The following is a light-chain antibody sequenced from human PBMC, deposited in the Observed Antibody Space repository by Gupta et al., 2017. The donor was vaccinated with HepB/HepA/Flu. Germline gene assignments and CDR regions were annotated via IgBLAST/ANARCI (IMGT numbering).Light chain of an antibody. J-gene: IGKJ2*04. Sequence: DIQMTQSPSSLSASVGERVTITCRASQSISNYLNWYQQKPGKAPKLLIYAASSLQSGVPSRFSGSGFGTDFTLTISSLQPEDLATYFCQQRYSTVCSFGQGTKMEIK. CDR3: QQRYSTVCS. CDR1: QSISNY. V-gene: IGKV1-39*01. CDR2: AAS.